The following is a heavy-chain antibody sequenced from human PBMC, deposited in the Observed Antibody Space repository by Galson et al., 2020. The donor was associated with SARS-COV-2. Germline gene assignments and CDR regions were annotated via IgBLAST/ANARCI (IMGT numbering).Heavy chain of an antibody. CDR1: GGSISSSNW. Sequence: SETLSLTCAVSGGSISSSNWWSWVRQPPGKGLEWIGEIYHSGSTTYNPSLKSRVTISVDKSKNQFSLKLSSVTAADTAVYYCARHLDQLRFVVNWFDPWGQGTLVTVSS. D-gene: IGHD2-2*01. V-gene: IGHV4-4*02. J-gene: IGHJ5*02. CDR2: IYHSGST. CDR3: ARHLDQLRFVVNWFDP.